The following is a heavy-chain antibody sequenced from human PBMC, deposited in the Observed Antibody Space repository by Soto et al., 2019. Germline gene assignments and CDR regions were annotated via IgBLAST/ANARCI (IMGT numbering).Heavy chain of an antibody. Sequence: GGSLRLSCAASGFTFSGYAMSWVRQAPGEGLEWVSAVSRSGDNTYHADSVKGRFTISRDNSKNTLYLQMNSLRVEDTAVYYCAKDFGHYDILIGYPTFGPWGQGALVTVSS. CDR2: VSRSGDNT. J-gene: IGHJ5*02. V-gene: IGHV3-23*01. CDR1: GFTFSGYA. CDR3: AKDFGHYDILIGYPTFGP. D-gene: IGHD3-9*01.